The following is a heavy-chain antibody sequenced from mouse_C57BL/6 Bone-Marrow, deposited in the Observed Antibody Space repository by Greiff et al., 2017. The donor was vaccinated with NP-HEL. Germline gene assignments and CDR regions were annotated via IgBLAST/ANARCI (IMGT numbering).Heavy chain of an antibody. J-gene: IGHJ1*03. V-gene: IGHV10-1*01. CDR1: GFSFNTYA. CDR2: IRSKSNNDAT. D-gene: IGHD1-1*01. Sequence: EVQLVESGGGLVQPKGSLKLSCAASGFSFNTYAINWVRQAPGKGLEWVARIRSKSNNDATYYADSVKDRFTISRDDSESMLYLQMNNLKTEDTAMYYCVRSTVAWYFDVWGTGTTVTVSS. CDR3: VRSTVAWYFDV.